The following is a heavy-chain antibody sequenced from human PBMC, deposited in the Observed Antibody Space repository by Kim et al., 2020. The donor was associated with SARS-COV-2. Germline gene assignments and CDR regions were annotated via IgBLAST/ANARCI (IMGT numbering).Heavy chain of an antibody. V-gene: IGHV3-48*03. CDR2: ISSSGSTI. D-gene: IGHD3-16*01. CDR1: GFTFSSYE. CDR3: ARVRGGLPGYYYYYGMDV. Sequence: GGSLRLSCAASGFTFSSYEMNWVRQAPGKGLEWVSYISSSGSTIYYADSVKGRFTISRDNAKNSLYLQMNSLRAEDTAVYYCARVRGGLPGYYYYYGMDVWGQGTTVTVSS. J-gene: IGHJ6*02.